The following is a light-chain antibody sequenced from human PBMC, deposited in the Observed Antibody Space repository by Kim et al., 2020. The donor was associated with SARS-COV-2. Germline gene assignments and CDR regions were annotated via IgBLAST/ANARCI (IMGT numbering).Light chain of an antibody. CDR2: DAS. CDR3: QQRNNWPHLT. J-gene: IGKJ4*01. V-gene: IGKV3-11*01. Sequence: STGERATLACRASQSISNYLAWYQQKPGQAPRLLIYDASNRAPGIPARFSGSGSGTDFTLSISSLQPEDFAVYFCQQRNNWPHLTFGGGTKVDIK. CDR1: QSISNY.